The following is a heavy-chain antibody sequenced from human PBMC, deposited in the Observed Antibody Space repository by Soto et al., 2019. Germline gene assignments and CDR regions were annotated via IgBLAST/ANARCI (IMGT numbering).Heavy chain of an antibody. V-gene: IGHV1-58*01. CDR1: GFTFTSSA. CDR2: IVVGSGNT. Sequence: ASVKVSCKASGFTFTSSAVQWVRQARGQRLEWIGWIVVGSGNTNYAQKFQERVTITRDMSTSTAYMELSSLRSEDTAVYYCAADLGVVNRLGSWSGRYYYYGMDVWGQGTTVTV. CDR3: AADLGVVNRLGSWSGRYYYYGMDV. D-gene: IGHD6-13*01. J-gene: IGHJ6*02.